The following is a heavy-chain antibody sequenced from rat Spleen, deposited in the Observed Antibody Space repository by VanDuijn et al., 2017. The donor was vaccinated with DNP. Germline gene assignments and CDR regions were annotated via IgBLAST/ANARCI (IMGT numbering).Heavy chain of an antibody. CDR1: GLSLTSYH. Sequence: QVQLKESGPGLVQPSQTLSLTCTVSGLSLTSYHVSWVRQPPGKSLEWMGTIWAGGITNYNSAVQSRLFISRDTSKSQVFLKMNSLQPEDTATYYCARQDPFDYWGQGVMVTVSS. V-gene: IGHV2-72*01. J-gene: IGHJ2*01. CDR2: IWAGGIT. CDR3: ARQDPFDY.